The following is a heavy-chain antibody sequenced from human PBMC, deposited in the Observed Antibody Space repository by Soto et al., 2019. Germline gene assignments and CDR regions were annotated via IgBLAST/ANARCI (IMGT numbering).Heavy chain of an antibody. CDR1: GFTFSSYA. Sequence: PGGSLRLSCAASGFTFSSYAMSWVRQAPGKGLEWVSAISGSGGSTYYADSVKGRFTISRDNSKNTLYLQMNSLRAEDTAVYYCAKNWGVFDDFWSGYSPILFDYWGQGTLVTVSS. CDR3: AKNWGVFDDFWSGYSPILFDY. J-gene: IGHJ4*02. D-gene: IGHD3-3*01. V-gene: IGHV3-23*01. CDR2: ISGSGGST.